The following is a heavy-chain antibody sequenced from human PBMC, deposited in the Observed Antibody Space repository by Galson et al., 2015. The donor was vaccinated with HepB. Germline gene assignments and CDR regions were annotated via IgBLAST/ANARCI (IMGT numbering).Heavy chain of an antibody. V-gene: IGHV4-31*11. CDR3: ARGPYYYISLHYYYYMDV. D-gene: IGHD3-9*01. Sequence: TLSLTCAVTGGSLSSGGYYWSWIRQLPGMGLEWIGYIYNSGTTYYNPSLKSRVTISVDTSKNQFSLKLRSVTAADTAVYYCARGPYYYISLHYYYYMDVWGKGTTVTVSS. CDR1: GGSLSSGGYY. J-gene: IGHJ6*03. CDR2: IYNSGTT.